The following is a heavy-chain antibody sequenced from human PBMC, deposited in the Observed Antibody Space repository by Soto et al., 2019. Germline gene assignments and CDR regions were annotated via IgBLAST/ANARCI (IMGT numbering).Heavy chain of an antibody. V-gene: IGHV4-39*01. D-gene: IGHD3-3*01. Sequence: PSETLSLTCTVSGGSISSSSYYWCWIRQPPGKGLEWIGSIYYSGSTYYNPSLKSRVTISVDTSKNQFSLKLSSVTAADTAVYYCARRFWSGYSRFDYWGQGTQVTVSS. J-gene: IGHJ4*02. CDR2: IYYSGST. CDR3: ARRFWSGYSRFDY. CDR1: GGSISSSSYY.